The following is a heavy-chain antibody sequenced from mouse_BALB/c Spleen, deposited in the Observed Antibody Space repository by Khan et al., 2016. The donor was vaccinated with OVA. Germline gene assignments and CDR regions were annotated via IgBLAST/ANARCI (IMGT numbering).Heavy chain of an antibody. CDR2: IDSNGGST. D-gene: IGHD1-3*01. CDR1: RFTISNYG. J-gene: IGHJ2*01. Sequence: EVELVESGGGIVQPGGSLKSSCAASRFTISNYGMSSVRQTPDKRLELVATIDSNGGSTDYPDRMTRRFAMLGDNANNALDLQMRIMKCEDTAMYYWTRSAKGGQGTTLTVS. CDR3: TRSAK. V-gene: IGHV5-6-3*01.